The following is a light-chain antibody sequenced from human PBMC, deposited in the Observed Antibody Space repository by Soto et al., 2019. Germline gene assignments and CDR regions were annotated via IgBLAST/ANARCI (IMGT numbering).Light chain of an antibody. CDR3: QQRGNWPLT. CDR2: DAS. J-gene: IGKJ5*01. Sequence: EIVLTQSPATLSLSPGERATLFCRASESVGTYLAWYQQKPGQAPRLLIYDASDRATGIPARFSGSGSGADFTLTISSLEPEDFAVYYCQQRGNWPLTFGQGTRLEIK. CDR1: ESVGTY. V-gene: IGKV3-11*01.